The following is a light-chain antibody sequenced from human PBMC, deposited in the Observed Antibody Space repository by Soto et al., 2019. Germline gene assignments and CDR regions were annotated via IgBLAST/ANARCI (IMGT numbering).Light chain of an antibody. Sequence: DIQVTQSPSSLSASVGDRVTITCRASQDISGHLAWYQQKPGKVPKLLIYEASTFQSRVPSRFSASGSGKDFTLTISSLQPEDVATYYCQKYNGTPRTLGRGPKV. CDR3: QKYNGTPRT. CDR1: QDISGH. V-gene: IGKV1-27*01. J-gene: IGKJ1*01. CDR2: EAS.